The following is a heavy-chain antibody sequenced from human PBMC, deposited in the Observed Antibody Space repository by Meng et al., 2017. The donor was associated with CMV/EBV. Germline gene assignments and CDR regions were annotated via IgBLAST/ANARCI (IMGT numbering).Heavy chain of an antibody. CDR3: VRVLGDFWSGFGTQDYYYHNMDV. CDR2: IVPFFPTT. V-gene: IGHV1-69*13. CDR1: GGSFSRYA. J-gene: IGHJ6*02. Sequence: SVKVSCKSSGGSFSRYAFSWVRQAPGQGLEWVGGIVPFFPTTNYAQKFQGRITMTADESTITAHMELRSLRSEDTAVYYCVRVLGDFWSGFGTQDYYYHNMDVWGPGTTVTVSS. D-gene: IGHD3-3*01.